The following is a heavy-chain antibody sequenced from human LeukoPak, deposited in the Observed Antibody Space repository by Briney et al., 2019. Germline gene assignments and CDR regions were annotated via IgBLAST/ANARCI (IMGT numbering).Heavy chain of an antibody. CDR3: ARRPYSCSWYYFDY. V-gene: IGHV4-31*03. CDR1: GGSISSGGYY. CDR2: IYYSGST. D-gene: IGHD6-13*01. Sequence: SETLSLTCTVSGGSISSGGYYWSWIRQHPGKGLEWIGYIYYSGSTYYNPSLKSRVTISVDTSKNQFSLKLSSVTAADTAVYYCARRPYSCSWYYFDYWGQGTLVTVSS. J-gene: IGHJ4*02.